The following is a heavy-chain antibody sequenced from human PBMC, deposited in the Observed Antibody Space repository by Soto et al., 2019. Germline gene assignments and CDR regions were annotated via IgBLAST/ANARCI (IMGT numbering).Heavy chain of an antibody. Sequence: QLQLQESGPGLVKPSETLSLTCTVSGGSISSSSYYWGWIRQPPGRGLEWIGSIYYSGSTYYNPSLKSRVTISVDTSKDQFSLKLSSVTAADTAVYYCARHRLWFGDFDAFDIWGQGTMVTVSS. V-gene: IGHV4-39*01. J-gene: IGHJ3*02. CDR3: ARHRLWFGDFDAFDI. CDR1: GGSISSSSYY. D-gene: IGHD3-10*01. CDR2: IYYSGST.